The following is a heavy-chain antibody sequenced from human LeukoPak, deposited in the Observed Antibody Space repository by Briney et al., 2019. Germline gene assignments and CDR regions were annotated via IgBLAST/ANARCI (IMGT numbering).Heavy chain of an antibody. J-gene: IGHJ4*02. D-gene: IGHD7-27*01. CDR3: AKELYWATGEYYFDY. Sequence: GGSLRLSCAASGFTFSSHAMSWVRQAPGKGLEWVSAISGSGGSTYYADSVKGRFTISRDNSKNTLYLQMNSLRAEDTAVYYCAKELYWATGEYYFDYWGQGTLVTVSS. CDR1: GFTFSSHA. V-gene: IGHV3-23*01. CDR2: ISGSGGST.